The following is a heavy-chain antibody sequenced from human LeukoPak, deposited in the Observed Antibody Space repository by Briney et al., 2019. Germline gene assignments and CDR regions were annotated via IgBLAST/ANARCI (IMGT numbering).Heavy chain of an antibody. CDR2: ISGSGGST. CDR3: ANRRSYYGSGSYHYAFDI. J-gene: IGHJ3*02. V-gene: IGHV3-23*01. Sequence: GGSLRLSCAASGFTFSSYAMSWVRQAPGKGLEWVSAISGSGGSTYYADSVKGRFTISRDNSKNTLYLQMNSLRAEDTAVYYCANRRSYYGSGSYHYAFDIWGQGTMVTVSS. CDR1: GFTFSSYA. D-gene: IGHD3-10*01.